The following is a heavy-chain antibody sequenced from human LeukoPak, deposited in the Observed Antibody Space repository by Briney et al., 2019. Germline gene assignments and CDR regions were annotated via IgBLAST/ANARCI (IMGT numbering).Heavy chain of an antibody. D-gene: IGHD3-3*01. CDR2: ISSSGSTI. V-gene: IGHV3-48*03. Sequence: GGSLRLSCAASGFTFSSYEMNWVRQAPGKGVEGVSYISSSGSTIYYADSVKGRFTISRDNAKNSLYLQMNSLRAEDTAVYYCARGEITMNYWGQGTLVTVSS. CDR3: ARGEITMNY. J-gene: IGHJ4*02. CDR1: GFTFSSYE.